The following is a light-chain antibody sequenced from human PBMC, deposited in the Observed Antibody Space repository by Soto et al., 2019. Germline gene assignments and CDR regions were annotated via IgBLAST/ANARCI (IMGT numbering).Light chain of an antibody. CDR2: DAS. V-gene: IGKV3D-15*01. CDR1: QSVGND. Sequence: EIVMTQSPASLSASPGARAPLSCRASQSVGNDLAWYQQKPGQAPRLLIYDASTRATGIPARFSGSGSGTEFTLTISSLLSEDFAVYSCQQYNNWPALTFGGGTKVDIK. J-gene: IGKJ4*01. CDR3: QQYNNWPALT.